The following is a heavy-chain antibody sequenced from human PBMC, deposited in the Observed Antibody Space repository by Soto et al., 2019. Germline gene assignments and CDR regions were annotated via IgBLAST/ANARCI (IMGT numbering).Heavy chain of an antibody. D-gene: IGHD3-22*01. CDR3: ASGRRYYDSSGYYYLDY. J-gene: IGHJ4*02. CDR2: IIPIFGTA. CDR1: GGTFSSYA. Sequence: SVKVSCKASGGTFSSYAISWVRQAPGQGLEWMGGIIPIFGTANYAQKFQGRVTITADESTSTAYMELSSLRSEDTAVYYCASGRRYYDSSGYYYLDYWGQGTLVTV. V-gene: IGHV1-69*13.